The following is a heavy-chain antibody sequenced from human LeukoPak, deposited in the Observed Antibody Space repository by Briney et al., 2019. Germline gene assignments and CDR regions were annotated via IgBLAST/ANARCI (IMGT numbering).Heavy chain of an antibody. CDR1: GGSFSGYY. Sequence: SETLSLTCAVYGGSFSGYYWSWIRQPPGKGLEWIGGINRSRTTNYNPSLKSRVTISVDTSKNQFSLKLSSVTAADTAVYYCARDVDATSGWFDPWGQGTLVTVSS. CDR2: INRSRTT. D-gene: IGHD2-15*01. J-gene: IGHJ5*02. CDR3: ARDVDATSGWFDP. V-gene: IGHV4-34*01.